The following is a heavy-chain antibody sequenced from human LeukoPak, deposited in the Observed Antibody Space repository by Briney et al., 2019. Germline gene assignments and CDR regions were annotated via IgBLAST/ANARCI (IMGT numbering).Heavy chain of an antibody. Sequence: GGSLRLSCAASGFTFSNYWMHWVRQAPGKGLVWVSRINSDGTNTTYADSVKGRFTISRDNAKNTLYLQMNSLRAEDTAVYYCVKDWPSGWCDSISRRFDYWGQGTLVTVSS. CDR3: VKDWPSGWCDSISRRFDY. D-gene: IGHD6-19*01. CDR1: GFTFSNYW. V-gene: IGHV3-74*01. J-gene: IGHJ4*02. CDR2: INSDGTNT.